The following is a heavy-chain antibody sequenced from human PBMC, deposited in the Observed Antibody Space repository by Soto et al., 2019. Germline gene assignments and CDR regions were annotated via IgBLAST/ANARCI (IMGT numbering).Heavy chain of an antibody. CDR3: ARDLVPGYTGFSDY. Sequence: ASVKVSCKASGYTFTSYDINWVRQATGQGLEWMGWMNPNSGNTGYAQKFQGRVTLTTDTSSSTAYMELRSLTPDDTAVYYCARDLVPGYTGFSDYWGQGTLVTVSS. J-gene: IGHJ4*02. CDR2: MNPNSGNT. D-gene: IGHD5-12*01. V-gene: IGHV1-8*01. CDR1: GYTFTSYD.